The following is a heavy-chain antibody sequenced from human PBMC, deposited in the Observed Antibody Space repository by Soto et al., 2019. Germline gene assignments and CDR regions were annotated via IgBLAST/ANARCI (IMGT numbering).Heavy chain of an antibody. D-gene: IGHD3-3*01. Sequence: SETLSLTCTVSGGSISSSSYYWGWIRQPPGKGLEWIGSIYYSGSTYYNPSLKSRVTISVDTSKNQFSLKLSSVTAADTAVYYCASIIRFLDSWGQGTLVTVSS. CDR3: ASIIRFLDS. CDR1: GGSISSSSYY. J-gene: IGHJ4*02. V-gene: IGHV4-39*01. CDR2: IYYSGST.